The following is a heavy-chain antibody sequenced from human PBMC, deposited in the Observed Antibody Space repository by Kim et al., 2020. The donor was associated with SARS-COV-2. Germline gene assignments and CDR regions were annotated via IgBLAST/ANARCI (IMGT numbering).Heavy chain of an antibody. Sequence: ASVKVSCKASGYTFTSYAMNWVRQAPGQGLEWMGWINTNTGNPTYAQGFTGRFVFSLDTSVSTAYLQISSLKAEDTAVYYCARAYTAYYDILTGYYPEGNYFDYWGQGTLVTVSS. V-gene: IGHV7-4-1*02. CDR3: ARAYTAYYDILTGYYPEGNYFDY. J-gene: IGHJ4*02. D-gene: IGHD3-9*01. CDR2: INTNTGNP. CDR1: GYTFTSYA.